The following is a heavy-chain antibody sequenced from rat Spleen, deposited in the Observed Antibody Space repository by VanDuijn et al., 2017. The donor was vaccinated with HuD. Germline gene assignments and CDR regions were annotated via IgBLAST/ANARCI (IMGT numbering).Heavy chain of an antibody. D-gene: IGHD1-9*01. Sequence: EVQLVESGGGLVQPGRSMKLSCAASGFTFTNFHLAWVRQAPTKGLEWVASISSGGVDTYYRDSVKGRFTISRDNAKSTLSLQMDSLRSEDTATYYCARRHYGYTDYFDYWGQGVMVTVSS. CDR2: ISSGGVDT. J-gene: IGHJ2*01. CDR3: ARRHYGYTDYFDY. V-gene: IGHV5-25*01. CDR1: GFTFTNFH.